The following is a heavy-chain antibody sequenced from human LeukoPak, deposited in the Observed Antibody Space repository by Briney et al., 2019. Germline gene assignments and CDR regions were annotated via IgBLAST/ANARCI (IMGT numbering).Heavy chain of an antibody. V-gene: IGHV6-1*01. CDR1: GGSISSYY. CDR3: ARCYYDSSGYYP. CDR2: TYYRSKWYN. J-gene: IGHJ5*02. Sequence: SETLSLTCTVSGGSISSYYWNWIRQSPSRGLEWLGRTYYRSKWYNDYAVSVKSRITINPDTSKNQFSLQLNSVTPEDTAVYYCARCYYDSSGYYPWGQGTLVTVSS. D-gene: IGHD3-22*01.